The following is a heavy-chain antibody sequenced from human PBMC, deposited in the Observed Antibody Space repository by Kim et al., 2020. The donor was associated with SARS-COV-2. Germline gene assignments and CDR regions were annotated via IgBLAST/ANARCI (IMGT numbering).Heavy chain of an antibody. D-gene: IGHD6-19*01. CDR2: IYHSGST. Sequence: SETLSLTCAVSGGSISSSNWWSWVRQPPGKGLEWIGEIYHSGSTNYNPSLKSRFTISVDKSKNQFSLKLSSVTAADTAVYYCARGGGLVDAFDIWGQGTMVTVSS. J-gene: IGHJ3*02. CDR3: ARGGGLVDAFDI. V-gene: IGHV4-4*02. CDR1: GGSISSSNW.